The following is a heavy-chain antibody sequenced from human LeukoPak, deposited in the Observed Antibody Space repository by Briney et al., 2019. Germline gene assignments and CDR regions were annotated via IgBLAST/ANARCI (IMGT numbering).Heavy chain of an antibody. Sequence: GGSLRLSCAASGFTFSSHWMHWVRQAPGKGLVWVSRINTDGSTTSYADSVKGRFTISRDNAKNTLYLQMNSLRVEDTAVYHCTRCRYCSTTSWMDVWGKGTTATISS. J-gene: IGHJ6*04. CDR2: INTDGSTT. CDR3: TRCRYCSTTSWMDV. V-gene: IGHV3-74*01. D-gene: IGHD2-2*01. CDR1: GFTFSSHW.